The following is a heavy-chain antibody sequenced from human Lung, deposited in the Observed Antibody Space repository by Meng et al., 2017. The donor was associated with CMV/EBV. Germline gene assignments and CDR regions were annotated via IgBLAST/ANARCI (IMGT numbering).Heavy chain of an antibody. J-gene: IGHJ4*02. V-gene: IGHV4-61*01. Sequence: SETLSLXCTVSGGSVSTSSSYWSWIRQPPGKGLEWIGFIYNSGSTNDNPSLKSRVTISVDTSKNQFSLKLTSVTVADTAVYYCARGFYDFWSGFGAVDYWGQRXLVTVSS. D-gene: IGHD3-3*01. CDR1: GGSVSTSSSY. CDR2: IYNSGST. CDR3: ARGFYDFWSGFGAVDY.